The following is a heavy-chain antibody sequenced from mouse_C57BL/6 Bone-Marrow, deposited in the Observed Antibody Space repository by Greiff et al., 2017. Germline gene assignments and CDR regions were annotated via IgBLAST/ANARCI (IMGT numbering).Heavy chain of an antibody. D-gene: IGHD1-1*01. J-gene: IGHJ1*03. CDR3: ARKGYGSSCWYFDV. CDR1: GFSLTSYG. CDR2: IWSGGST. Sequence: QVQLKESGPGLVQPSQSLSITCTVSGFSLTSYGVHWVRQSPGKGLEWLGVIWSGGSTDYNAAFISSLSISKDNSKSQVFFKMNSLQADDTAIYYCARKGYGSSCWYFDVWGTGTTVTVSS. V-gene: IGHV2-2*01.